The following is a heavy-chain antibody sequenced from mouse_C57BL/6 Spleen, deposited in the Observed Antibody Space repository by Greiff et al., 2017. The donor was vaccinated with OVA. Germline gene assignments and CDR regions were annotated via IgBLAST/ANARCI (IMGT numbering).Heavy chain of an antibody. CDR1: EYDFPSHD. Sequence: EVQVVQSGAGLVQPGASLKLSCESTEYDFPSHDMSWVRKTPEQRLELVAAINSDGGSTNYPDTMKCRVTISRDNTKKTLYLQMSSLRSEDTALDYCDRRTMITSGFDYWGQGTTVTVSS. D-gene: IGHD2-4*01. CDR2: INSDGGST. CDR3: DRRTMITSGFDY. V-gene: IGHV5-2*01. J-gene: IGHJ2*01.